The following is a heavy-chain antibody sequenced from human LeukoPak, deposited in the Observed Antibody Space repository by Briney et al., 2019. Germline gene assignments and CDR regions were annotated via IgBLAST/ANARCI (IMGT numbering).Heavy chain of an antibody. CDR3: ARGVMDTAMVGAFDI. V-gene: IGHV3-48*02. CDR1: GFTFSSYS. CDR2: ISSSSSTI. Sequence: GGSLRLSCAASGFTFSSYSMNWVRQAPGKGLEWVSYISSSSSTIYYADSVKGRFTISRDNAKNSLYLQMNSLRDEDTAVYYCARGVMDTAMVGAFDIWGQGTMVTVSS. J-gene: IGHJ3*02. D-gene: IGHD5-18*01.